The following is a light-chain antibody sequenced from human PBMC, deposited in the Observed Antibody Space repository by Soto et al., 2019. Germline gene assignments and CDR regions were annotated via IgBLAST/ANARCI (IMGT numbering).Light chain of an antibody. J-gene: IGKJ5*01. CDR3: QQYNNWPIT. V-gene: IGKV3D-15*01. Sequence: EILITQSPATLSVSPGERATLSCRASQSVSSNLAWYQQKPGQAPRILIYGASTRATGIPARFSGSGSGTECTLTISRLQSEDFAVYYCQQYNNWPITFGQGTRLEIK. CDR1: QSVSSN. CDR2: GAS.